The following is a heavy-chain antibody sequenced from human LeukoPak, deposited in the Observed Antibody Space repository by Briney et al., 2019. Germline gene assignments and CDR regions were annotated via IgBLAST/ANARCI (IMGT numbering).Heavy chain of an antibody. J-gene: IGHJ6*03. CDR1: GGSISSGDSY. V-gene: IGHV4-30-4*08. CDR3: ARGYYMDV. Sequence: SETLSLTCTVSGGSISSGDSYWSWIRQPPGEGLEWIGYVSYSGSTYYNPSLKSRLTISTDTSNNQFSLNLRSVTAADTAVYYCARGYYMDVWGKGTTVTVSS. CDR2: VSYSGST.